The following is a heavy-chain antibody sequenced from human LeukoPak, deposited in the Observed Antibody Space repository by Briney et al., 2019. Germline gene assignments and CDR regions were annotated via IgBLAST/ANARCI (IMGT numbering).Heavy chain of an antibody. CDR2: IIPIFGTA. CDR3: ASSSGSYYNPLDY. J-gene: IGHJ4*02. Sequence: SVKVSCKASGGTFSSYAISWVRQAPGQGLEWMGGIIPIFGTANYAQKFQGRVTITADESTSTAYMELSRLRSDDTAVYYCASSSGSYYNPLDYWGQGTLVTVSS. V-gene: IGHV1-69*13. CDR1: GGTFSSYA. D-gene: IGHD3-10*01.